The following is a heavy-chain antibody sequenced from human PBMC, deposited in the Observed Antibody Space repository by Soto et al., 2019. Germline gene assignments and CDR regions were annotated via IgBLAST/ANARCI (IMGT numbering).Heavy chain of an antibody. CDR3: ARMYSSGSRWFPP. J-gene: IGHJ5*02. CDR1: AYSITAGGYY. V-gene: IGHV4-31*03. CDR2: FYPSGSV. D-gene: IGHD6-19*01. Sequence: SETLSLTCSVSAYSITAGGYYWTWLRHHPGKGLEWIRSFYPSGSVIYNPSRTSRLSISGTTTKNNFSMSLPSVTDTDTAHYYCARMYSSGSRWFPPRRQGTLVT.